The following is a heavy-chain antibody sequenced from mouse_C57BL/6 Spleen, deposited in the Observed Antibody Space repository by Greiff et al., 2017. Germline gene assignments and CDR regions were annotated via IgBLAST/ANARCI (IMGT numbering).Heavy chain of an antibody. V-gene: IGHV1-19*01. CDR2: INPYNGGT. CDR3: ARGGSNYRYYFDY. CDR1: GYTFTDYY. D-gene: IGHD2-5*01. J-gene: IGHJ2*01. Sequence: VQLQQSGPVLVKPGASVKMSCKASGYTFTDYYMNWVKQSHGKSLKWIGVINPYNGGTSYNQKFKGKATLTVDKASSTAYMELNSLTSEDSAVYYCARGGSNYRYYFDYWGQGTTLTVSS.